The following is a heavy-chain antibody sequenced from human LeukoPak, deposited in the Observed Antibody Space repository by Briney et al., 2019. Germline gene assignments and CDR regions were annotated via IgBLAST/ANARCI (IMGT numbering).Heavy chain of an antibody. V-gene: IGHV3-20*04. CDR3: ARDRDYGGNDYFDY. CDR1: GFTFADYG. CDR2: INWNGGST. Sequence: PGGSLRLSCAASGFTFADYGMSWVRQAPGKGLEWVSGINWNGGSTGYADSVKGRFTISRDNAKNSLYLQMNSLRAEDTALYYCARDRDYGGNDYFDYWGQGTLVTVSS. D-gene: IGHD4-23*01. J-gene: IGHJ4*02.